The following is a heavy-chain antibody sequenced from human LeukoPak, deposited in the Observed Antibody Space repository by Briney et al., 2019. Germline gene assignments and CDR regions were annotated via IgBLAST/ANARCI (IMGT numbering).Heavy chain of an antibody. CDR2: IDWDDDK. J-gene: IGHJ6*03. Sequence: SGPTLVNPTQTLTLTCTFSGFSLSTSGMCVSWIRQPPGKALEWLARIDWDDDKYYSTSLKTRLTISKDTSKNQVVLTMTNMDPVDTATYYCARVRTGYSYGSPSYYYYYYTDVWGKGTTVTVSS. V-gene: IGHV2-70*11. CDR3: ARVRTGYSYGSPSYYYYYYTDV. CDR1: GFSLSTSGMC. D-gene: IGHD5-18*01.